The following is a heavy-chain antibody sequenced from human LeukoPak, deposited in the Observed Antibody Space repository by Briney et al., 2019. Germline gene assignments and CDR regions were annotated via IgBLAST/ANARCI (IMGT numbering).Heavy chain of an antibody. Sequence: ASVKVSCKSSGYTFTGHYLHWVRQAPGQGLEWMGWINPDSGVPKYRQKFQGRVIMTRDTSISTAYMELSRLTSDDTAVYYCARDLGSSGVDYWGQGTLVTVSS. D-gene: IGHD6-19*01. J-gene: IGHJ4*02. V-gene: IGHV1-2*02. CDR2: INPDSGVP. CDR3: ARDLGSSGVDY. CDR1: GYTFTGHY.